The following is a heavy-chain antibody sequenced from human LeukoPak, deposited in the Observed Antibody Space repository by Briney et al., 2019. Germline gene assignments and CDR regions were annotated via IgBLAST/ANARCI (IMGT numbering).Heavy chain of an antibody. V-gene: IGHV3-21*01. CDR1: GFTFSSYS. CDR2: ISSSSSYI. J-gene: IGHJ4*02. CDR3: ARSRRITMVRGVLDY. Sequence: GGSLRLSCAASGFTFSSYSMNWVRQAPGKGLEWVSSISSSSSYIYYADSVKGRFTISRDNAKNSLYLQMNSLRAEDTAVYYCARSRRITMVRGVLDYWGQGTLVTVSS. D-gene: IGHD3-10*01.